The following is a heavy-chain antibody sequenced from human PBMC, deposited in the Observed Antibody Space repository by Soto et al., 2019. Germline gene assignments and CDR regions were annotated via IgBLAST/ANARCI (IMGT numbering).Heavy chain of an antibody. Sequence: PGGSLRLSCAASGFTFSSYAMSWVRQAPGKGLEWVSAISGSGGSTYYADSVKGRFTISRDNSKNTLFLQMNSLRAEDTAVYYCAKEGDGSGSYFRNALDYWGEGTLVTVSS. V-gene: IGHV3-23*01. J-gene: IGHJ4*02. CDR2: ISGSGGST. CDR1: GFTFSSYA. CDR3: AKEGDGSGSYFRNALDY. D-gene: IGHD3-10*01.